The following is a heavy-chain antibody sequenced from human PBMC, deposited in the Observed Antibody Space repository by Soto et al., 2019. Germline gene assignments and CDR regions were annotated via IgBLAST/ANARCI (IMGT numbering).Heavy chain of an antibody. CDR3: ARSTADTAPAYYYYGMDV. CDR1: GFTFSSYA. J-gene: IGHJ6*02. D-gene: IGHD5-18*01. CDR2: ISGSGGST. V-gene: IGHV3-23*01. Sequence: RLSCAASGFTFSSYAMSWVRQAPGKGLEWVSAISGSGGSTYYADSVKGRFTISRDNSKNTLYLQMNSLRAEDTAVYYCARSTADTAPAYYYYGMDVWGQGXTVTVYS.